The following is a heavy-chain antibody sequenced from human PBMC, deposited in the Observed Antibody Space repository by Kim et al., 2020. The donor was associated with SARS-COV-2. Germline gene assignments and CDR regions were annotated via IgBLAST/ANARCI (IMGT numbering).Heavy chain of an antibody. V-gene: IGHV5-51*01. Sequence: SYSPAFQAQVTTSPDKSISTAYLQWSSLKASDTAMYYCARLSEIVATVDYWGQGTLVTVSS. D-gene: IGHD5-12*01. J-gene: IGHJ4*02. CDR3: ARLSEIVATVDY.